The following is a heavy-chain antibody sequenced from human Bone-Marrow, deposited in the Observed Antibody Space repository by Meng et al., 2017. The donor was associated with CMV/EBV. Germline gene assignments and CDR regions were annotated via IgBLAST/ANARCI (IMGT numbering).Heavy chain of an antibody. D-gene: IGHD5-24*01. V-gene: IGHV3-69-1*01. CDR3: ARDYLRWLLSAFDY. Sequence: GESLKISCAASGFTFSDYYMSWIRQAPGKGLEWVSYISSSSTIYYADSVKGRFTISRDNAKNSLYLQMNSLRAEDTAVYYCARDYLRWLLSAFDYWGQGTLVTVSS. CDR2: ISSSSTI. J-gene: IGHJ4*02. CDR1: GFTFSDYY.